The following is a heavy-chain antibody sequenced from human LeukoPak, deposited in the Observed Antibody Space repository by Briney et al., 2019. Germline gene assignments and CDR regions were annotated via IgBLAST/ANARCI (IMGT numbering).Heavy chain of an antibody. D-gene: IGHD3-10*01. V-gene: IGHV5-51*01. CDR1: GYSFTSYW. CDR3: ARRDYYGSGSYWGAFDY. Sequence: GESLKISCKGSGYSFTSYWIGWVRQMPGKGLELMGVVYPGDSDSDTKYSPSFQGQVTISADKSISTAYLQWSSLKASDTAIYYCARRDYYGSGSYWGAFDYWGQGTLVTVSS. CDR2: VYPGDSDSDT. J-gene: IGHJ4*02.